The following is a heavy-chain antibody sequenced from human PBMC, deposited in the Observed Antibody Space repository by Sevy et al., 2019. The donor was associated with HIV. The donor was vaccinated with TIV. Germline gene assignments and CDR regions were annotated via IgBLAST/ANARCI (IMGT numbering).Heavy chain of an antibody. CDR3: ARDSITYYYDSSGYFHFDY. CDR1: GYTFTSYG. D-gene: IGHD3-22*01. CDR2: ISAYNGKT. J-gene: IGHJ4*02. Sequence: ASVKVSCKASGYTFTSYGISWVRQAPGQGLEWMGWISAYNGKTNYAQKLQGRVTMTTDTSTSTAYMELRSLRSDDTDVYYCARDSITYYYDSSGYFHFDYWGQGTLVTISS. V-gene: IGHV1-18*04.